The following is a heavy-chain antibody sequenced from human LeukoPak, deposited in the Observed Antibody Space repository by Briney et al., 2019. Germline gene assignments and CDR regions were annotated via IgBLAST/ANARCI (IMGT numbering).Heavy chain of an antibody. Sequence: PSETLSLTCTVSGGSISSSSYYWGWIRQPPGKGLEWIGSIYYSGSTYYNPSLKSRVTISVDTSKNQFSLKLSSVTAADTAVYYCARVGATQAGPYFDYWGQGTLVTVSS. V-gene: IGHV4-39*07. J-gene: IGHJ4*02. D-gene: IGHD1-26*01. CDR3: ARVGATQAGPYFDY. CDR1: GGSISSSSYY. CDR2: IYYSGST.